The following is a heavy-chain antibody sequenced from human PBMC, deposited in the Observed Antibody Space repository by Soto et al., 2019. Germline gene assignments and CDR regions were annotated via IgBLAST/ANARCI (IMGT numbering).Heavy chain of an antibody. CDR3: ARDSSSWYTSYFFDY. J-gene: IGHJ4*02. CDR2: IKQDGSEK. D-gene: IGHD6-13*01. CDR1: GFTFSSYW. Sequence: GGSLRLSCAASGFTFSSYWMSWVRQAPGKGLEWVANIKQDGSEKYYVDSVKGRFTISRDNAKNSLYLQMNSLRAEDTAVYYCARDSSSWYTSYFFDYWGQGTLVTVSS. V-gene: IGHV3-7*03.